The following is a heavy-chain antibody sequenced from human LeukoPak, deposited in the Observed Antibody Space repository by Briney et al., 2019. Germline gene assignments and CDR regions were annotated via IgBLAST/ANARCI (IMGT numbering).Heavy chain of an antibody. CDR2: ISGSGGST. Sequence: QPGGSLTLSCAASGFTFRNYAMRWVRQAPGKGLEWVSAISGSGGSTYYADSVKGRFTISRDNSKNTLYLQMNSLRAGDTAIYYCAKVLGLVSGYDDWGQGTLVTVSS. V-gene: IGHV3-23*01. J-gene: IGHJ4*02. CDR1: GFTFRNYA. D-gene: IGHD3-3*01. CDR3: AKVLGLVSGYDD.